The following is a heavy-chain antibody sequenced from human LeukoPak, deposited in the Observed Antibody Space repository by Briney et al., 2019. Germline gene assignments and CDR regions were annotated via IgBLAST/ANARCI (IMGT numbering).Heavy chain of an antibody. V-gene: IGHV3-30*02. Sequence: GGSLRLSCAASGFTFGSYGMHWVRQAPGKGLEWVAFIRYDGSNKYYADSVKGRFTISRDNSKNTLYLQMNSLRAEDTAVYYCAILTGYSSGFFDYWGQGTLVTVSS. J-gene: IGHJ4*02. CDR3: AILTGYSSGFFDY. CDR1: GFTFGSYG. D-gene: IGHD6-19*01. CDR2: IRYDGSNK.